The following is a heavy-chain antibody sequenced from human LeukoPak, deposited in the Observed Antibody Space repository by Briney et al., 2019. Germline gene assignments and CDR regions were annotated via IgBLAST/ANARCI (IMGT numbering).Heavy chain of an antibody. D-gene: IGHD3-10*01. V-gene: IGHV4-34*01. Sequence: SETLSLTCAVYGGSFSGYYWSWIRQPPGKGLEWIGEINHSRSTNCNPSLKSRVTISVDTSKNQFFLKLSSVTAADTAVYYCARGGPIGIVRDGFDIWGQGTMVTVSS. J-gene: IGHJ3*02. CDR3: ARGGPIGIVRDGFDI. CDR2: INHSRST. CDR1: GGSFSGYY.